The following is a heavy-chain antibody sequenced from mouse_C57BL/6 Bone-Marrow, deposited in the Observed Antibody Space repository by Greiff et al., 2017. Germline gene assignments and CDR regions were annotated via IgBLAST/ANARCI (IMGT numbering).Heavy chain of an antibody. CDR3: ARELIYYDYVAWFAY. D-gene: IGHD2-4*01. CDR2: IDPSDSYT. Sequence: QVQLQQPGAELVRPGTSVKLSCKASGYTFTSYWMHWVKQRPGQGLEWIGVIDPSDSYTNYNQKFKGKATLTVDTSSSTAYMQLSSLTSEDSAVYYGARELIYYDYVAWFAYWGQGTLVTVSA. CDR1: GYTFTSYW. V-gene: IGHV1-59*01. J-gene: IGHJ3*01.